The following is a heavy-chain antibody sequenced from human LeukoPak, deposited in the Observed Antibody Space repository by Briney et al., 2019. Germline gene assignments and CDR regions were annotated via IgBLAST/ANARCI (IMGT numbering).Heavy chain of an antibody. CDR1: GGSISSYY. V-gene: IGHV4-59*01. Sequence: PSETLSLTCTVSGGSISSYYWSWIRQPPGKGLEWIGYIYYSGSTNYNPSLKSRVTISVDTSKNQFSLKLSSVTAADTAVYYCARAEGEFPYYFDYWGQGTLVTVSS. CDR2: IYYSGST. CDR3: ARAEGEFPYYFDY. J-gene: IGHJ4*02. D-gene: IGHD3-10*01.